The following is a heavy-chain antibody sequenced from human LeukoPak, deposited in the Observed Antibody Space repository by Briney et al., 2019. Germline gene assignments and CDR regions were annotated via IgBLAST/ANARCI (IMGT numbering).Heavy chain of an antibody. CDR1: GGSISSYY. J-gene: IGHJ6*02. V-gene: IGHV4-59*01. CDR2: IYYSGST. D-gene: IGHD3-3*01. CDR3: ARGLNDFWSGSPNYYYYGMDV. Sequence: PSETLSLTCTVSGGSISSYYWSWIRQPPGKGLEWIGYIYYSGSTNYNPSLKSRVTISVDTSKNQLSLKLSSVTAADTAVYYCARGLNDFWSGSPNYYYYGMDVWGQGTTVTVSS.